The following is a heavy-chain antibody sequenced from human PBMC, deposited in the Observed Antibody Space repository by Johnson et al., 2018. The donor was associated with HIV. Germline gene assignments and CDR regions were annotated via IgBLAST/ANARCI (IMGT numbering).Heavy chain of an antibody. CDR2: IWYDGTNK. J-gene: IGHJ3*02. D-gene: IGHD3-16*01. V-gene: IGHV3-33*01. Sequence: QVLLVESGGGVVQPGRSLRLSCAASGFTFSSYGMHWVRQAPGTGLEWVAVIWYDGTNKYYADSVKGRFTISRDNSKNTLYLQMNSLRAEDTAVYYCARPLGPPPWHDAFDIWGQGKMVTVSS. CDR1: GFTFSSYG. CDR3: ARPLGPPPWHDAFDI.